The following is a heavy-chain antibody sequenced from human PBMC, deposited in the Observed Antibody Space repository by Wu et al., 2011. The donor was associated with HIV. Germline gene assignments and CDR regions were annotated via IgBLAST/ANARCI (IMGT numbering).Heavy chain of an antibody. D-gene: IGHD2-2*01. V-gene: IGHV1-18*01. J-gene: IGHJ4*02. Sequence: QVQLVQSGAEVKKPGSSVKVSCKASGGTFSSYAISWVRQAPGQGLEWMGWISAYNGGAKYAQTFQDRITMTTDTSTRTVYMELRSLRTDDTAVYYCARAGTSEVVPRSDYWGQGTLVTVSS. CDR1: GGTFSSYA. CDR3: ARAGTSEVVPRSDY. CDR2: ISAYNGGA.